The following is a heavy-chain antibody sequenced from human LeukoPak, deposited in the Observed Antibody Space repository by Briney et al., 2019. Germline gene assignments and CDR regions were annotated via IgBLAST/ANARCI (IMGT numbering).Heavy chain of an antibody. D-gene: IGHD5-18*01. CDR1: GFTFSSYG. CDR2: ISWDGGST. Sequence: GGSLRLSCAASGFTFSSYGMSWVRQAPGKGLEWVSLISWDGGSTYYADSVKGRFTISRDNSKNSLYLQMNSLRTEDTALYYCARGGYSYGYDYYYYMDVWGKGTTVTVSS. J-gene: IGHJ6*03. CDR3: ARGGYSYGYDYYYYMDV. V-gene: IGHV3-43*01.